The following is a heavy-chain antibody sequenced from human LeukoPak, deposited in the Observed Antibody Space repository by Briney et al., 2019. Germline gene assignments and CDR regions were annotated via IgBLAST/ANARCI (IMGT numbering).Heavy chain of an antibody. Sequence: PGGSLRLSCAASGFTFSSYSMNWVRQAPGKGLEWVSSISSSSSYIYYADSVKGRFTISRDNAKNSLYLQMNSLRAEDTAVYYCARVFPGFCSGGSCYAYYFDYWGQGTLVTVSS. CDR3: ARVFPGFCSGGSCYAYYFDY. J-gene: IGHJ4*02. V-gene: IGHV3-21*04. CDR2: ISSSSSYI. CDR1: GFTFSSYS. D-gene: IGHD2-15*01.